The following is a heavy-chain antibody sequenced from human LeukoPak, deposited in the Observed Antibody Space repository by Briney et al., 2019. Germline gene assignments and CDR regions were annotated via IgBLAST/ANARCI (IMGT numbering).Heavy chain of an antibody. J-gene: IGHJ5*02. V-gene: IGHV3-7*01. CDR3: FACSSGPHP. CDR2: VSPDGSDK. Sequence: SGGSLRLSCAASGFTFNSYLMSWVRQAPAMGLEWVAHVSPDGSDKYYVDSVKGRFTISRDNGKNSLSLQMNTLRAEDTAIYYCFACSSGPHPWGQGTLVTVSS. D-gene: IGHD3-3*01. CDR1: GFTFNSYL.